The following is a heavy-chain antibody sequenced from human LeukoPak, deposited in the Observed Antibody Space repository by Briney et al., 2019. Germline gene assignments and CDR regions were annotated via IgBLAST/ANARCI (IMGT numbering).Heavy chain of an antibody. CDR1: GFTFSSYG. Sequence: GGSLRLSCAASGFTFSSYGMHWVRQAPGKGLEWVAVIWYDGSNKYYADSVKGRFTISRDNSKNTLYLQMNSLRTEDTAVYYCARDQNYYGSGSYYGVDYWGQGTLVTVSS. CDR2: IWYDGSNK. J-gene: IGHJ4*02. V-gene: IGHV3-33*01. D-gene: IGHD3-10*01. CDR3: ARDQNYYGSGSYYGVDY.